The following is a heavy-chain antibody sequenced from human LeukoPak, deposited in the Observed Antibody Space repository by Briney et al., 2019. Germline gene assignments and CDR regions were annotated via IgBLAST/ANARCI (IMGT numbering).Heavy chain of an antibody. Sequence: GGSLRLSCAASGFTFSSYSMNWVRQAPGKGLEWVSSISTSSSYIYYADSVKGRFTISRDNAKKSLYLQMNSLRAEDTAVYYCARDSTTVTSTSSWFDPWGQGTLVTVSS. CDR2: ISTSSSYI. CDR1: GFTFSSYS. CDR3: ARDSTTVTSTSSWFDP. V-gene: IGHV3-21*01. D-gene: IGHD4-17*01. J-gene: IGHJ5*02.